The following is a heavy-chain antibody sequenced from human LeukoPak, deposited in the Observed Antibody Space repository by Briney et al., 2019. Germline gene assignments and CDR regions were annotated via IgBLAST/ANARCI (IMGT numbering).Heavy chain of an antibody. Sequence: GGSLRLSCAASGFTFSSYGMHWVRQAPGKGLEWVAVISYDGSNQYYADSVKGRFTSSRDNSMNTLYLQMNSLRDEDTAVYYCAQAWRWLQLNYWGQGTLVTVSS. V-gene: IGHV3-30*18. D-gene: IGHD5-24*01. CDR2: ISYDGSNQ. CDR3: AQAWRWLQLNY. CDR1: GFTFSSYG. J-gene: IGHJ4*02.